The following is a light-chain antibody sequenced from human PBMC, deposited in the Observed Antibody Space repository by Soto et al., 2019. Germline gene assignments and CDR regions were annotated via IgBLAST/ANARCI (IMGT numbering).Light chain of an antibody. CDR2: AAS. CDR3: QQYYDYPIT. J-gene: IGKJ5*01. Sequence: PSSFSASTGDRVTITCRASQGISSYLAWYQQKPGKAPKLLIYAASTLQSGVPSRFSGSGSGTDFTLTISCLQSEDFATYYCQQYYDYPITFGQGTRLEIK. V-gene: IGKV1-8*01. CDR1: QGISSY.